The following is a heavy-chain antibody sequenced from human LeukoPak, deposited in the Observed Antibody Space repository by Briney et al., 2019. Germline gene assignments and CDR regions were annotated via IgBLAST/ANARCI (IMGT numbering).Heavy chain of an antibody. CDR2: ISSSSSYI. J-gene: IGHJ6*03. D-gene: IGHD3-3*01. CDR3: ASGRFWSGYYGGYYYYYMDV. Sequence: GGSLRLSCAASGFTFSSYSMNWVRQAPGKGLEWVSSISSSSSYIYYADSVKGRFTISRDNAKNSLYLQMNSLRAEDTAVYYCASGRFWSGYYGGYYYYYMDVWGKGTTVTVSS. V-gene: IGHV3-21*01. CDR1: GFTFSSYS.